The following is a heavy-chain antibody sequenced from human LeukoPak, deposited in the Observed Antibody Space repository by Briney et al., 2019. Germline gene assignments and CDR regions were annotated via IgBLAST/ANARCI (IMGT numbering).Heavy chain of an antibody. Sequence: GGSLRPSWGAPGFTPSTYDMHWVRQGPGEGLEWVAAVGTSGHTFYPDSVKGQFTISRENARNSVCLQMNSLRAGDTAVYYCVRSFYGDHPYWGQGTLVTVSS. V-gene: IGHV3-13*01. CDR3: VRSFYGDHPY. D-gene: IGHD4-17*01. J-gene: IGHJ4*02. CDR2: VGTSGHT. CDR1: GFTPSTYD.